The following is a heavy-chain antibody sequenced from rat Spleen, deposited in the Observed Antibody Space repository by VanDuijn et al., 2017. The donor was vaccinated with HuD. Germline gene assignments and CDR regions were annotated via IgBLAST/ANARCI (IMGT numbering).Heavy chain of an antibody. CDR3: TRRGYNYYFDY. Sequence: EVQLVESGGGLVQPGRSMQLSCAASGFTLSTFYMAWVRQAPTRGLEWVASISTGGGNTYYRDSVKGRFTISRDSAKSTLYLQMDSLRSEDTATYYCTRRGYNYYFDYWGQGVMVIVSS. D-gene: IGHD1-4*01. V-gene: IGHV5-25*01. CDR2: ISTGGGNT. CDR1: GFTLSTFY. J-gene: IGHJ2*01.